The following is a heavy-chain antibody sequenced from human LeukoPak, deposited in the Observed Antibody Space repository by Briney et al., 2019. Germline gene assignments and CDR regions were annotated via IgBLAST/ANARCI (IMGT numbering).Heavy chain of an antibody. CDR1: GYTFTGYY. Sequence: ASVKVSCKASGYTFTGYYLHWVRQAPGQGLEWMGWITPNSGGTNYAQRFQGRVTMTRDTSISTAYMELSRLRSDYTAVYYCAREAYDSGSFRTDYYYMDVWGKGTTVTISS. CDR2: ITPNSGGT. J-gene: IGHJ6*03. CDR3: AREAYDSGSFRTDYYYMDV. D-gene: IGHD3-10*01. V-gene: IGHV1-2*02.